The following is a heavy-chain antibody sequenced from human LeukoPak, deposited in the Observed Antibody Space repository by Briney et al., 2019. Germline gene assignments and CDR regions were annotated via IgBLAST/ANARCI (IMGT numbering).Heavy chain of an antibody. CDR2: IQEDGREK. V-gene: IGHV3-7*01. CDR3: ARFSLYDNSGYYSWLFDF. Sequence: GGSLTLSWAASGFTFITSWMSSVRQAPGKGLEWVANIQEDGREKYYVDYVKRRFTISRDHAKNSLYLQMNRLRAEDTAVYYCARFSLYDNSGYYSWLFDFWGQGTLVTVSS. J-gene: IGHJ4*02. D-gene: IGHD3-22*01. CDR1: GFTFITSW.